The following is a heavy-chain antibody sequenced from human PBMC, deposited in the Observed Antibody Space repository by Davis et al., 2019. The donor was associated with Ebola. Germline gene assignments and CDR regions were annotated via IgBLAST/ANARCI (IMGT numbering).Heavy chain of an antibody. CDR2: IIPVFGIP. CDR1: VGTLRSYV. Sequence: SVKVSCKASVGTLRSYVISWVRQAPGQGLDWMGGIIPVFGIPKYAQKFQGRVTITADESTSTAYMELSSLRSEDTAVYYCARDRYSDGSGYFFEQSHWGQGTLVTVSS. CDR3: ARDRYSDGSGYFFEQSH. J-gene: IGHJ4*02. V-gene: IGHV1-69*13. D-gene: IGHD3-22*01.